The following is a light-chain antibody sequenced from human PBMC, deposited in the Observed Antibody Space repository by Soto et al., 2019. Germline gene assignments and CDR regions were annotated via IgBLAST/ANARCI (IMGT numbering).Light chain of an antibody. V-gene: IGKV2-28*01. CDR2: LGS. CDR1: QSLLHLNGNNY. J-gene: IGKJ5*01. CDR3: MQALQNPVT. Sequence: DIVMTQSPLSLPVTPGEPASISCRSSQSLLHLNGNNYLDWYLQKPGQSSQLLIYLGSNRVSGVPDRFSGSGSGTDFALKISRVEAEDVGIYYCMQALQNPVTFGQGTRLEIK.